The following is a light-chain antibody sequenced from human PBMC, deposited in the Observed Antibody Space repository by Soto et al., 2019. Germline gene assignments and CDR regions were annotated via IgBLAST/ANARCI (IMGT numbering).Light chain of an antibody. CDR3: QQYNDYSTWT. CDR1: QRVSAF. J-gene: IGKJ1*01. CDR2: DVS. Sequence: DIQMTQSPSSLSASVGDRVTITCRASQRVSAFLNWYQQKPGEAPKLLIYDVSRLQSGVPSRFSGSGSETDFTLSITSLQPEDFATYYCQQYNDYSTWTFGQGTK. V-gene: IGKV1-39*01.